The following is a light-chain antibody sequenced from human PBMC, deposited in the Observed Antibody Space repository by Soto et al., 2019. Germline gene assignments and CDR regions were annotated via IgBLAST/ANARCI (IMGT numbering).Light chain of an antibody. CDR2: GAS. Sequence: EIVLTQSPGTLSLSPGERDTLSCRASQSVSSTYLAWYQQKPGQAPRLLIYGASSRATGIPDRFSGSGSGTDFTLTISRLEPEDFAVYYCQQYGSSLLTFGGGTKVEIK. V-gene: IGKV3-20*01. CDR3: QQYGSSLLT. J-gene: IGKJ4*01. CDR1: QSVSSTY.